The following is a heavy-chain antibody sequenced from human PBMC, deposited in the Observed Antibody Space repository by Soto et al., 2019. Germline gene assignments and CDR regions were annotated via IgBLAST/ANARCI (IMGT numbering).Heavy chain of an antibody. CDR2: ISGSDGST. D-gene: IGHD3-16*01. V-gene: IGHV3-23*01. CDR3: AKDKYYD. J-gene: IGHJ4*01. CDR1: GVTLSNYG. Sequence: EVQLLESGGGLVQPGGSLRLSCAASGVTLSNYGMNWVRQAPGKGLEWVTGISGSDGSTYYADSVKGRFTISRDSSKNTLDLQMNTLRAEDRDVYYCAKDKYYDGGQGTQVTVSS.